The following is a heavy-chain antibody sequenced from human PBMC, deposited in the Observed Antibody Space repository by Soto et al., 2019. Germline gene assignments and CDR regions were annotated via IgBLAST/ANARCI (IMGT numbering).Heavy chain of an antibody. CDR1: GFSVSTHV. J-gene: IGHJ4*02. D-gene: IGHD3-22*01. Sequence: QVQLVESGGGVVQPGRSLRLSCTASGFSVSTHVIHWVRQAPGKGLERVAVLWYDGSREYYAESVKGRFTISRDNSKNTMYLQMTSLRADDTAVYYCARVPRYDTWYFDYLCQGTLATVSS. CDR2: LWYDGSRE. CDR3: ARVPRYDTWYFDY. V-gene: IGHV3-33*01.